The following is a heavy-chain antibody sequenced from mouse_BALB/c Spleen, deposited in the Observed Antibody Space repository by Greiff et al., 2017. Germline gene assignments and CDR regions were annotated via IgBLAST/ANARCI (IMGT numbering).Heavy chain of an antibody. J-gene: IGHJ3*01. CDR3: ARDPWFAY. CDR1: GYTFTSYW. V-gene: IGHV1-69*02. CDR2: IDPSDSYT. Sequence: VQLQQPGAELVKPGASVKLSCKASGYTFTSYWMHWVKQRPGQGLEWIGEIDPSDSYTNYNQKFKGKATLTVDKSSSTAYMQLSSLTSEDSAVYYCARDPWFAYWGQGTLVTVSA.